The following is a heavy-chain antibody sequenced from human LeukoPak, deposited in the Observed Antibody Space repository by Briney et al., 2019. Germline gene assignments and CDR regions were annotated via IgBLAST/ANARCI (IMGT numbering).Heavy chain of an antibody. CDR3: ARVHYNWFDP. CDR1: GYSISSGYY. Sequence: SETLSLTCTVSGYSISSGYYWGWIRQPPGKGLEWIGTIYHSGSTYCNPSLKSRVTISVDTSKNQFSLKLSSVTAADTAVYYCARVHYNWFDPWGQGTLVTVSS. V-gene: IGHV4-38-2*02. CDR2: IYHSGST. J-gene: IGHJ5*02.